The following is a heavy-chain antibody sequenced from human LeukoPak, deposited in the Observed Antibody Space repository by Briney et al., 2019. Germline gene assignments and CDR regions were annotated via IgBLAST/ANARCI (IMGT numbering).Heavy chain of an antibody. J-gene: IGHJ3*02. CDR2: ISAYNGNT. CDR1: GYTVTSYG. Sequence: ASVKVSCKASGYTVTSYGISWVRQAPGQGLEWMGWISAYNGNTNYAQKLQGRVTMTTDTSTSTAYMELRSLRSDDAAVYYCARESEYSSSDAFDIWGQGTMVTVSS. D-gene: IGHD6-13*01. CDR3: ARESEYSSSDAFDI. V-gene: IGHV1-18*01.